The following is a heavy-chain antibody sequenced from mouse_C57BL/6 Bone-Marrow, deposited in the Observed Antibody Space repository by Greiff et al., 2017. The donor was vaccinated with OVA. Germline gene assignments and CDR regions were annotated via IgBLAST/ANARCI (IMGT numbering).Heavy chain of an antibody. CDR1: GFTFSSYA. J-gene: IGHJ4*01. Sequence: DVMLVESGEGLVKPGGSLKLSCAASGFTFSSYAMSWVRQTPGKRLEWVAYISSGGDYIYYAETVKGRFTISRNNARNTLYLQMSSLKSEDTAMYYCTRLLDAMDYWGQGTSVTVSS. CDR2: ISSGGDYI. D-gene: IGHD2-1*01. CDR3: TRLLDAMDY. V-gene: IGHV5-9-1*02.